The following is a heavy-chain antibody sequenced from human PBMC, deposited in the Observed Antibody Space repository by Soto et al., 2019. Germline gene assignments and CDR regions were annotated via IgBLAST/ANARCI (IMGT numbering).Heavy chain of an antibody. CDR2: IIPIFGTA. Sequence: QVQLVQSGAEVKKPGSSLKVSCKASGGTFSSYAISWVRQAPGQGLEWMGGIIPIFGTANYAQKFQGRVTITADESTSTAYMELSSLRSEDTAVYYCARKGPRPGGSYYYWFDPWGQGTLVTVSS. D-gene: IGHD1-26*01. CDR1: GGTFSSYA. V-gene: IGHV1-69*01. J-gene: IGHJ5*02. CDR3: ARKGPRPGGSYYYWFDP.